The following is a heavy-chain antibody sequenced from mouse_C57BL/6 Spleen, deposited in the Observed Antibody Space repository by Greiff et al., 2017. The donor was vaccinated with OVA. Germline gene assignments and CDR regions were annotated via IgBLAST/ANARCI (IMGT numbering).Heavy chain of an antibody. CDR1: GYTFTDYY. J-gene: IGHJ2*01. CDR3: ARGIYDGNYGYDFDD. V-gene: IGHV1-26*01. Sequence: EVQLQQSGPELVKPGASVKISCKASGYTFTDYYMNWVKQSHGKSLEWIGDFNPNNGGTSYNQKFKGKATLTVVKSSSTAYMERRSLTSEDSAVYYCARGIYDGNYGYDFDDWGEGTTHSVSS. CDR2: FNPNNGGT. D-gene: IGHD2-1*01.